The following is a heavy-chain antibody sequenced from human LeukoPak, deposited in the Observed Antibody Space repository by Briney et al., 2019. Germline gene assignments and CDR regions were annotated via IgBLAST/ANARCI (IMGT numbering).Heavy chain of an antibody. CDR1: GGSISSGSYY. CDR3: ARAAPLELRYYFDY. V-gene: IGHV4-61*02. CDR2: IYTSGST. J-gene: IGHJ4*02. Sequence: PSETLSLTCTISGGSISSGSYYWSWIRQPAGKGLEWIGRIYTSGSTNYNPSLKSRVTISVDTSKNQFSLKLSSVTAADTAVYYCARAAPLELRYYFDYWGQGTLVTVSS. D-gene: IGHD1-7*01.